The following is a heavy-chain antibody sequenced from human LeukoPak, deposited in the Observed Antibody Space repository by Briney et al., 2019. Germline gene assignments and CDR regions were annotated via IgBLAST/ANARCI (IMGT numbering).Heavy chain of an antibody. V-gene: IGHV4-30-2*01. CDR2: IYHSGST. CDR1: GGSISSGGYS. Sequence: PSETLSLTCAVSGGSISSGGYSWSWIRQPPGKGLEWIGYIYHSGSTYYNPFLKSRVTISVDRSKNQFSLKLSSVTAADTAVYYCARLFGVVTTEDYWGQGTLVTVSS. D-gene: IGHD3-3*01. J-gene: IGHJ4*02. CDR3: ARLFGVVTTEDY.